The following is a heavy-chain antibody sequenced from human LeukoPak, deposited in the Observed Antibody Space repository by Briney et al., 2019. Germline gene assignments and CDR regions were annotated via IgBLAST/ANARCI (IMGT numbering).Heavy chain of an antibody. D-gene: IGHD5-18*01. J-gene: IGHJ4*02. CDR2: ISGSGGST. CDR1: GFTFSSYA. V-gene: IGHV3-23*01. CDR3: AKGWAMATYFDY. Sequence: GGSLRLSCAASGFTFSSYAMNWDRQAPGKGLEWVSGISGSGGSTYYADSVKGRFTISRDNSKNTLYLQMNSLRGEDTAVYFCAKGWAMATYFDYWGQGTLVTVSS.